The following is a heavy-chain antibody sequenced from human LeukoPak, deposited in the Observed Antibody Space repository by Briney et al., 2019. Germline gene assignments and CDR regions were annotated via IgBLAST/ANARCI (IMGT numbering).Heavy chain of an antibody. Sequence: NPSETLSLTCSVFGGSITSYYWSWIRQAAGKGLEWVGRIYTSGSTAYDPSLKSRVTMSVDTSKNQFSLKLYSVAAAYTAVYYCARSGGSGTYYDGSFDDWGQGNLVTVSS. V-gene: IGHV4-4*07. J-gene: IGHJ4*02. CDR2: IYTSGST. CDR1: GGSITSYY. D-gene: IGHD1-26*01. CDR3: ARSGGSGTYYDGSFDD.